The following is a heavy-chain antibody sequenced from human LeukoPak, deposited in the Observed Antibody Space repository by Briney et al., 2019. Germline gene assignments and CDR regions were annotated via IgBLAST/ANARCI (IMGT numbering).Heavy chain of an antibody. CDR3: AKSLSPRIDYEEFDY. D-gene: IGHD4-17*01. Sequence: PGGSLRLSCAASGFTFSSYGMHWVRQAPGKGLEWVAVISYDGSNKYYADSVKGRFTISRDNSKNALYLQMNSLRAEDTAVYYCAKSLSPRIDYEEFDYWGQGTLVTVSS. CDR2: ISYDGSNK. J-gene: IGHJ4*02. V-gene: IGHV3-30*18. CDR1: GFTFSSYG.